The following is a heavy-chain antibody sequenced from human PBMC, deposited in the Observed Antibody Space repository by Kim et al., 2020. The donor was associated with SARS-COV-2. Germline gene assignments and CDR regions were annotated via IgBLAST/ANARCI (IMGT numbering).Heavy chain of an antibody. J-gene: IGHJ4*02. D-gene: IGHD6-13*01. V-gene: IGHV4-34*01. Sequence: TNYNPSLQSRVTISIDTSKNQFSLKVTSITAADTAVYYCARGQVAAAWPLWGQGTLVTVSS. CDR3: ARGQVAAAWPL. CDR2: T.